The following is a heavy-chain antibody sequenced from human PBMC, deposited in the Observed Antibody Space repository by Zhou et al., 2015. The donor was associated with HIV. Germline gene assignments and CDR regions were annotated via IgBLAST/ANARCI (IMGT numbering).Heavy chain of an antibody. Sequence: QVHLVQSGAEVKKPGASVKVSCKASGYSFTGYYIHWVRQAPGQGLEWVGWINPNSGGTNYAQKFQGRVTMTRDTSISTVYMELSRLRSDDTAVYYCARASMVRGVIITWLGNYWGQGTLVTVSS. J-gene: IGHJ4*02. D-gene: IGHD3-10*01. CDR3: ARASMVRGVIITWLGNY. CDR1: GYSFTGYY. CDR2: INPNSGGT. V-gene: IGHV1-2*02.